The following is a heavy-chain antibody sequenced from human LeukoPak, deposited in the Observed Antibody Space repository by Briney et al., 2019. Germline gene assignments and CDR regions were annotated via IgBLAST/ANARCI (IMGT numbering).Heavy chain of an antibody. CDR1: GFTFGNSW. CDR3: VVIVEPPDSDGFDV. V-gene: IGHV3-74*01. J-gene: IGHJ3*01. CDR2: INADGSTA. D-gene: IGHD1-14*01. Sequence: GGSLRLSCAASGFTFGNSWVHWVRQAPGKGLVWVSLINADGSTATYADSVKGRFTISRDNARNTLSLQMNSLTIEDTAVYYCVVIVEPPDSDGFDVWGQGTMITVSS.